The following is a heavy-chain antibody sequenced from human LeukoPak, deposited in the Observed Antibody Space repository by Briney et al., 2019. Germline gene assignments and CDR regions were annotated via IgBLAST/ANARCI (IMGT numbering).Heavy chain of an antibody. Sequence: SETLSLTCTVSGVSISSGGYYWSWIRQHPGKGLEWIGYIYYSGSTYYNPSLKSRVTISVDTSKNQFSLKLSSVTAADTAVYYCARAVRMNGYSGYDYSAFPPIDYWGQGTLVTVSS. D-gene: IGHD5-12*01. V-gene: IGHV4-31*03. CDR1: GVSISSGGYY. J-gene: IGHJ4*01. CDR3: ARAVRMNGYSGYDYSAFPPIDY. CDR2: IYYSGST.